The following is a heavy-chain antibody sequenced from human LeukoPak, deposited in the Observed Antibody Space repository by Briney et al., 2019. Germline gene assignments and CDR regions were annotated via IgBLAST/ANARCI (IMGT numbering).Heavy chain of an antibody. J-gene: IGHJ4*02. CDR1: GFTFSSYG. V-gene: IGHV3-64D*06. CDR2: ISSNGGST. Sequence: GGSLRLSCSASGFTFSSYGMDWVRHAPGKGLEYVSVISSNGGSTYYADSVKGRFTICRDNSKNTLYLQMSSLRAEDTAVYYCVKGLGRGYSLDYWGQGTLVTVSS. D-gene: IGHD5-18*01. CDR3: VKGLGRGYSLDY.